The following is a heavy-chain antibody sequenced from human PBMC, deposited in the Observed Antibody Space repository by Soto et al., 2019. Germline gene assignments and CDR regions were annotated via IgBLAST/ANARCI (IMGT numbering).Heavy chain of an antibody. J-gene: IGHJ6*03. CDR3: ARVPSTRDIWSYGVGGKYYYYYMDV. Sequence: EVQLVESGGGLVQPGGSLRLSCAASGFSFSRYCMSWVRQAPGKGLEWVANIKQDGSEKYDVDSVKGRFTISRDNAKNSMFLQMDSLRDEDTAVYYCARVPSTRDIWSYGVGGKYYYYYMDVWGKGTTVTVSS. D-gene: IGHD1-7*01. CDR2: IKQDGSEK. V-gene: IGHV3-7*04. CDR1: GFSFSRYC.